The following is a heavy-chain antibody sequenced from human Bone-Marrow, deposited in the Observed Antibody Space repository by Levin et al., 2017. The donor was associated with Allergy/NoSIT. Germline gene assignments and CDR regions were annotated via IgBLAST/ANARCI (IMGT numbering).Heavy chain of an antibody. V-gene: IGHV3-23*01. CDR2: ISDRGDVT. CDR1: GFTFASYV. J-gene: IGHJ4*02. D-gene: IGHD6-19*01. CDR3: AKGSSGWPYYLDY. Sequence: GESLKISCAASGFTFASYVIAWVRQAPGEGLEWVSGISDRGDVTYYADSVKGRFTISRDNSKSTLYLQMDSLRAEDTAVYYCAKGSSGWPYYLDYWGQGALVTVSS.